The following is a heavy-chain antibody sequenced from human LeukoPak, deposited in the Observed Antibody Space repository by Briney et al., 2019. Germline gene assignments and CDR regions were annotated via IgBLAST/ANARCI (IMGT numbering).Heavy chain of an antibody. CDR3: ARGFRSVTTWGYFDY. J-gene: IGHJ4*02. CDR1: GGSISSDY. Sequence: SETLSLTCTVSGGSISSDYWQWIRQPPGKGLEWIGYIYNSGSTNYNPSLKSRVTISVDTSKNQFSLKLSSVTAADTAVYYCARGFRSVTTWGYFDYWGQGALVTVSS. CDR2: IYNSGST. V-gene: IGHV4-59*01. D-gene: IGHD4-17*01.